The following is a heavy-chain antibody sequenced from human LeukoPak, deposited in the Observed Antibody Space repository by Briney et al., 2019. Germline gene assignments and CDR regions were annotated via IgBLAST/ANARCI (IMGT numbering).Heavy chain of an antibody. Sequence: SETLSLTCTVSGGSINSFSLGWIRQPPGKGLEWIGNIYYSGSTSYNPSLKSRVTISIDSSKTQFSLKLSSVTAADTAVYYCVRRRSSDWSCFDPGGQGTLVTVSS. CDR1: GGSINSFS. CDR2: IYYSGST. V-gene: IGHV4-39*01. D-gene: IGHD3-9*01. CDR3: VRRRSSDWSCFDP. J-gene: IGHJ5*02.